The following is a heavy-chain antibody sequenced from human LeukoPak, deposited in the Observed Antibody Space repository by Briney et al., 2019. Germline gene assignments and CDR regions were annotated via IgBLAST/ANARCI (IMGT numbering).Heavy chain of an antibody. J-gene: IGHJ3*02. CDR3: VGYYDSSGYYIYDAFDI. Sequence: PGGSLRLSCAASGFTFSSYSMTWVRQARGKGLEWVSYISSSSSTIYYADSVKGRFTISRDNAKNSLYLQMNSLRDEDTAVYYCVGYYDSSGYYIYDAFDIWGQGTMVTVSS. CDR1: GFTFSSYS. CDR2: ISSSSSTI. V-gene: IGHV3-48*02. D-gene: IGHD3-22*01.